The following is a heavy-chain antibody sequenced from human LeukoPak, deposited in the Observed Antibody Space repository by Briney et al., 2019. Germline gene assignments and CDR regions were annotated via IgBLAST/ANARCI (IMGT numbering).Heavy chain of an antibody. Sequence: ASVKVSCKASGYTFTGSYMHWGRQAPGQGLEWMGWINPYSGATNYAQKFQGRITMTRDTSISTAYMELSRLRSDDTAVYYCTREDDNSYDAFDIWSQGTMVTVSS. CDR1: GYTFTGSY. J-gene: IGHJ3*02. CDR3: TREDDNSYDAFDI. V-gene: IGHV1-2*02. D-gene: IGHD1-1*01. CDR2: INPYSGAT.